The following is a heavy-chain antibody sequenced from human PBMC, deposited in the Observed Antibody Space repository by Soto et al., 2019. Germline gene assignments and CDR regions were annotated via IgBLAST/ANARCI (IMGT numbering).Heavy chain of an antibody. CDR1: GYTLTELS. D-gene: IGHD4-17*01. CDR3: ATDRGDYVSFDY. CDR2: FDPEDGET. J-gene: IGHJ4*02. V-gene: IGHV1-24*01. Sequence: ASVKVSCKXSGYTLTELSMHWVRQAPGKGLEWMGGFDPEDGETIYAQKFQGRVTMTEDTSTDTAYMELSSLRSEDTAVYYCATDRGDYVSFDYWGQGTLVTVSS.